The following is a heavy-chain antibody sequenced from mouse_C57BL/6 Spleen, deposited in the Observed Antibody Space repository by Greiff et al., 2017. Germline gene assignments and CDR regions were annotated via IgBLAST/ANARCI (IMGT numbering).Heavy chain of an antibody. CDR2: IYPGDGDT. V-gene: IGHV1-80*01. Sequence: VQLVESGAELVKPGASVKISCKASGYAFSSYWMNWVKQRPGKGLEWIGQIYPGDGDTNYNGKFKGKATLTADKSSSTAYMQLSSLTSEDSAVYFCARFRYYGSSPYYFDYWGQGTTLTVSS. J-gene: IGHJ2*01. D-gene: IGHD1-1*01. CDR3: ARFRYYGSSPYYFDY. CDR1: GYAFSSYW.